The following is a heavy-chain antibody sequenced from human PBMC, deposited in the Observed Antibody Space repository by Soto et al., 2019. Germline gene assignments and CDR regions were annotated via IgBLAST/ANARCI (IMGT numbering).Heavy chain of an antibody. CDR1: GFSFSNSP. V-gene: IGHV3-23*01. J-gene: IGHJ6*02. CDR3: AKGDWIRGEVDV. Sequence: EVQLLESGGGLVQPGGSLRLSCAASGFSFSNSPMSWVRQAPGKGLEWVSAISSTGGSTYYADSVKGRFTISRDNSKSTVYLQMNSLSVEDTALYYCAKGDWIRGEVDVGGQGTTVTVSS. CDR2: ISSTGGST. D-gene: IGHD3-10*01.